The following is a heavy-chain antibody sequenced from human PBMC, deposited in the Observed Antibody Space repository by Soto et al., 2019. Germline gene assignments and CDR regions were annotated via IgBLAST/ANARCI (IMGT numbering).Heavy chain of an antibody. J-gene: IGHJ3*01. CDR2: INPSGGRT. V-gene: IGHV1-46*01. CDR1: GYTFTSYS. D-gene: IGHD1-26*01. Sequence: QVQLVQSGAEVKKPGASVKVSCKASGYTFTSYSTHWVRQAPGQGLEWMGIINPSGGRTNYAQKFQGRVTMTRDTSTSTVYMELSSLRSEDTAMYYCAREWELGSFDVWGQGTMVTVSP. CDR3: AREWELGSFDV.